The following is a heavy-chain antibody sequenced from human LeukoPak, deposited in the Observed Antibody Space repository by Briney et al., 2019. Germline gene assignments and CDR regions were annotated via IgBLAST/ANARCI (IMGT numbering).Heavy chain of an antibody. CDR2: INSDGSST. J-gene: IGHJ5*02. D-gene: IGHD6-13*01. Sequence: GGSLRLSCAASGFTFSSYWMHWVRQAPGKGLVWVSRINSDGSSTSYADSVKGRFTISRDNAKNTLYLQMNSLRAEDTAVYYCASSYSSSWYAWFDPWGQGTLVTVSS. CDR1: GFTFSSYW. V-gene: IGHV3-74*01. CDR3: ASSYSSSWYAWFDP.